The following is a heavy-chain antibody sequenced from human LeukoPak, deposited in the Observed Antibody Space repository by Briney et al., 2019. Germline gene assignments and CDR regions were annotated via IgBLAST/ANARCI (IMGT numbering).Heavy chain of an antibody. J-gene: IGHJ4*02. CDR2: ISYDGSNK. V-gene: IGHV3-30-3*01. D-gene: IGHD6-13*01. CDR3: ARDGDSTEYYFDY. CDR1: GFTFSSYA. Sequence: GGSLRLSCAASGFTFSSYAMHWVRQAPGKGLEWVAVISYDGSNKYYADSVKGRFTISRDNSKNTLYLQMSSLRAEDTAVYYCARDGDSTEYYFDYWGQGTLVTVSS.